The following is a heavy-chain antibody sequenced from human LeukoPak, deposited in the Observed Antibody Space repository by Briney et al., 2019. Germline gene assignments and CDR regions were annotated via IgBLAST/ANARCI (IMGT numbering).Heavy chain of an antibody. Sequence: SETLSLTCTGSPGSISSSYWSWIRQPPGKGLEWIGYIFYRGNTHYNPSLRSRVSMSVDTSKDQISLQLNSVTAADTAVYYCARLPGTGDYGWFDPWGQGTLVIVSS. D-gene: IGHD4-17*01. CDR3: ARLPGTGDYGWFDP. J-gene: IGHJ5*02. CDR2: IFYRGNT. CDR1: PGSISSSY. V-gene: IGHV4-59*08.